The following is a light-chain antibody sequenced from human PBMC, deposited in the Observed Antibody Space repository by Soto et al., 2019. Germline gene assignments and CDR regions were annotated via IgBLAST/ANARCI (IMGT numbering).Light chain of an antibody. V-gene: IGKV1-33*01. CDR3: QHYDDVLVT. Sequence: DIQLTQSPSSLSASVGETVTVTCQARQDISVYLNWYQEKQGKAPTLLIYDASNLNTGVPSRFSRLGTGTHFTLTISNLQPEDIATYFCQHYDDVLVTFGGGTKVEI. CDR2: DAS. CDR1: QDISVY. J-gene: IGKJ4*01.